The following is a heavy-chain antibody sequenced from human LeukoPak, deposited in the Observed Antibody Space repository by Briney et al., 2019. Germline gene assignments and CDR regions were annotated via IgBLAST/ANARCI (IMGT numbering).Heavy chain of an antibody. J-gene: IGHJ4*02. V-gene: IGHV1-8*01. CDR3: ARLRDFWSGYYPF. Sequence: GSVKVSCKASGYTFSSYDINWVRQATGQGLEWVGWMNPNSGNTGYAQKFQGRVTMTRNTSISTAYMELSSLRSEDTAVYYCARLRDFWSGYYPFWGQGTLVTVSS. D-gene: IGHD3-3*01. CDR1: GYTFSSYD. CDR2: MNPNSGNT.